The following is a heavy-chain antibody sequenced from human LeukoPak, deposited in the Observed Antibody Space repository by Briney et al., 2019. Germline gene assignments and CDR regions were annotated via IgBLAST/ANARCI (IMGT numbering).Heavy chain of an antibody. CDR2: IWTDGSKK. V-gene: IGHV3-33*01. D-gene: IGHD1-26*01. J-gene: IGHJ4*02. CDR3: VRRGAGTYDFDY. Sequence: GGSLRLSCAASGFTFSSYGMHWVRQAPGKGLEWVTVIWTDGSKKYYVDPVKGRCSISRDNSNNILYLQMDSLRVEDTAVYYCVRRGAGTYDFDYWGQGTLVTVST. CDR1: GFTFSSYG.